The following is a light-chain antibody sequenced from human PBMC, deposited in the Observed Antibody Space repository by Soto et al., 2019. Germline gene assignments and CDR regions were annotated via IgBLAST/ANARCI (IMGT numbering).Light chain of an antibody. CDR2: EVN. CDR3: SSFTTSDTYV. Sequence: QSALTQPPSVSGSPGQSVTISCTGTSSDIGSYNRVSWYQQPPGAAPKLMICEVNNWPSGVPERFSGSKSGNTASLTIFGLQAEDEADYYCSSFTTSDTYVFGTGTKLTVL. V-gene: IGLV2-18*02. J-gene: IGLJ1*01. CDR1: SSDIGSYNR.